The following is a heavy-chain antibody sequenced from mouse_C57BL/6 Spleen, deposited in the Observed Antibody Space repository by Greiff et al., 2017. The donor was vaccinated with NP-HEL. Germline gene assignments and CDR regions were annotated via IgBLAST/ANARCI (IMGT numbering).Heavy chain of an antibody. V-gene: IGHV1-53*01. CDR3: ARGVITTPEGFAY. CDR2: INPSNGGT. D-gene: IGHD1-1*01. CDR1: GYTFTSYW. J-gene: IGHJ3*01. Sequence: VQLKESGTELVKPGASVKLSCKASGYTFTSYWMHWVKQRPGQGLEWIGNINPSNGGTNYNEKFKSKATLTVDKSSSTAYMQLSSLTSEDSAVYYCARGVITTPEGFAYWGQGTLVTVSA.